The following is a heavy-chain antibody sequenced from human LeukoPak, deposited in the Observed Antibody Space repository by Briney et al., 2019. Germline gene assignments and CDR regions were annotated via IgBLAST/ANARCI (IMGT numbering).Heavy chain of an antibody. V-gene: IGHV1-2*02. Sequence: ASVKVSCKASGYTFTGYYIHWVRQAPGQGLEWMGWINPNSGGTNYAQKFQGRVTMTRDTSISTAYMELSRLRSDDTAVYYCAGDRGYSYGNYFDYWGQGTLVTVSS. CDR3: AGDRGYSYGNYFDY. CDR2: INPNSGGT. D-gene: IGHD5-18*01. J-gene: IGHJ4*02. CDR1: GYTFTGYY.